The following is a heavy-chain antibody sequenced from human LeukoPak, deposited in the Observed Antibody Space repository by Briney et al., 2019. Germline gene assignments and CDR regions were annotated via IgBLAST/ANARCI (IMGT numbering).Heavy chain of an antibody. V-gene: IGHV4-59*12. CDR3: ARDTYYYDSSGYLSFDY. CDR2: IYYSGRT. D-gene: IGHD3-22*01. Sequence: SETLSLTCTVSGGSISNYYWSWIRQPPGKGLEWIGYIYYSGRTRYNPSLKSRVTMSVDTSKNQFSLKLSSVTAADTAVYYCARDTYYYDSSGYLSFDYWGQGTLVTVSS. J-gene: IGHJ4*02. CDR1: GGSISNYY.